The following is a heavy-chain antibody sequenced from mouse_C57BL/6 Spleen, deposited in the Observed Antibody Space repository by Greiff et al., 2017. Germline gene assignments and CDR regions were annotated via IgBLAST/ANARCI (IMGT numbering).Heavy chain of an antibody. V-gene: IGHV1-47*01. D-gene: IGHD1-1*01. Sequence: LQESGAELVKPGASVKMSCKASGYTFTTYPIEWMKQNHGKSLEWIGNFHPYNDDTKYNEKFKGKATLTVEKSSSTVYLELSRLTSDDSAVYYCARSNYYGSSSYARDYWGQGTSVTVSS. CDR3: ARSNYYGSSSYARDY. CDR2: FHPYNDDT. J-gene: IGHJ4*01. CDR1: GYTFTTYP.